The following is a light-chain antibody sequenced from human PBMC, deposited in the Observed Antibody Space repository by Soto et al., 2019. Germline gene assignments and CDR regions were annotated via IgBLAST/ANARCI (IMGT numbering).Light chain of an antibody. CDR3: QQANSFTRT. CDR2: KAS. V-gene: IGKV1-5*03. J-gene: IGKJ1*01. Sequence: DIQMTQSPSTLSASVRDRVTITCRASQTISSWLAWFQQRPGRAPKFLIYKASTLKSGVPSRFSGSGSGTEFNLTISSLQTEDFATYYCQQANSFTRTFGQGTKVDIK. CDR1: QTISSW.